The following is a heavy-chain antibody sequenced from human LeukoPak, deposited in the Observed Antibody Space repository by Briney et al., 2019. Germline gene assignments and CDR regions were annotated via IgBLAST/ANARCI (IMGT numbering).Heavy chain of an antibody. V-gene: IGHV3-66*02. CDR2: IYSGGST. D-gene: IGHD6-13*01. CDR1: GFTVSSNY. J-gene: IGHJ4*02. CDR3: ARGGAAAGKYYFDY. Sequence: PGGSLRLSCAASGFTVSSNYVSWVRQAPGKGLEWVSVIYSGGSTYYADSVKGRFTISRDNSKNTLYLQMNSLRAEDTAVYYCARGGAAAGKYYFDYWGQGTLVTVSS.